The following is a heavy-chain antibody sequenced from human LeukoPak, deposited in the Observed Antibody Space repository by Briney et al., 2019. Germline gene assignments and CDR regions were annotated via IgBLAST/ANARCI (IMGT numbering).Heavy chain of an antibody. CDR2: IYTSGST. V-gene: IGHV4-4*07. Sequence: SETLSLTCAVYGGSFSGYYWSWIRQPAGKGLEWIGRIYTSGSTNYNPSLKSRVTISVDTSKNQFSLKLSSVTAADTAVYYCTRDLRASSWTAFDIWGQGTMVTVSS. CDR1: GGSFSGYY. CDR3: TRDLRASSWTAFDI. J-gene: IGHJ3*02. D-gene: IGHD6-13*01.